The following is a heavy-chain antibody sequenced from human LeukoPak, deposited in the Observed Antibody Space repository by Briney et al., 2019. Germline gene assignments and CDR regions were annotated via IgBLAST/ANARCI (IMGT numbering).Heavy chain of an antibody. V-gene: IGHV3-33*01. CDR1: GFTFSSYG. CDR3: ARTPDYYDSSGPFDY. Sequence: PGGSLRLSCAASGFTFSSYGMHWVRRAPGKGLEGVGVIWYDGSNKYYADSVKGRFTISRDNSKNTLYLQMNSLRAEDTAVYYCARTPDYYDSSGPFDYWGQGTLVTVSS. CDR2: IWYDGSNK. D-gene: IGHD3-22*01. J-gene: IGHJ4*02.